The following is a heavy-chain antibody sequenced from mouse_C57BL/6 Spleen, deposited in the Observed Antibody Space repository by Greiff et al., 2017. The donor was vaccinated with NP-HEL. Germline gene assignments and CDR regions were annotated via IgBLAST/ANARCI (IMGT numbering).Heavy chain of an antibody. CDR1: GFTFSDYY. J-gene: IGHJ2*01. V-gene: IGHV5-16*01. CDR3: ARDLHGGYFDY. CDR2: INYDGSST. Sequence: EVHLVESEGGLVQPGSSMKLSCTASGFTFSDYYMAWVRQVPEKGLEWVANINYDGSSTYYLDSLKSRFIISRDNAKNILYLQMSSLKSEDTATYYCARDLHGGYFDYWGQGTTLTVSS.